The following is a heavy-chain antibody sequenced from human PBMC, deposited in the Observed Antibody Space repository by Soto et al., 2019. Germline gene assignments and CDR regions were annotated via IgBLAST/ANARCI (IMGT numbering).Heavy chain of an antibody. Sequence: AGSLRLSCAASGFTFSSYAMSWVRQAPGKGLEWVSAISGSGGSTYYADSVKGRFTISRDNSKNTLYLQMNSLRAEDTAVYCCAYSSTPFDYWGQGTLVPSPQ. CDR2: ISGSGGST. CDR1: GFTFSSYA. D-gene: IGHD6-13*01. CDR3: AYSSTPFDY. V-gene: IGHV3-23*01. J-gene: IGHJ4*02.